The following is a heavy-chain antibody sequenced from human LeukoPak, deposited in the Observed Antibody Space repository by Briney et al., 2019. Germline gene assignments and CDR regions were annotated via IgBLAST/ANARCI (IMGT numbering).Heavy chain of an antibody. CDR1: GYTLTELS. CDR2: FDPEDGET. J-gene: IGHJ4*02. D-gene: IGHD3-22*01. Sequence: ASVKVSCKVSGYTLTELSMHWVRQAPGKGLEWMGGFDPEDGETIYAQKFQGRVTMTEDTSTDAAYMELSSLRSEDTAAYYCATMGVYYYDSRDYWGQGTLVTVSS. CDR3: ATMGVYYYDSRDY. V-gene: IGHV1-24*01.